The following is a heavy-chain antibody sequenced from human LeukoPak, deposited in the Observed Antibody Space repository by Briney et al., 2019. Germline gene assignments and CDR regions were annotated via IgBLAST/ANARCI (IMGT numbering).Heavy chain of an antibody. J-gene: IGHJ4*02. D-gene: IGHD3-16*01. CDR3: ARDPNNYGRLDY. CDR2: INWNGDRT. CDR1: GFAFDDYG. V-gene: IGHV3-20*04. Sequence: VGSLRLSCAVSGFAFDDYGMSWVRQVPGRGLEWVSDINWNGDRTAYADSVKGRFTIYKDKAKNSLYLQMNSVRAEDTALYYCARDPNNYGRLDYWGQGTLVAVSS.